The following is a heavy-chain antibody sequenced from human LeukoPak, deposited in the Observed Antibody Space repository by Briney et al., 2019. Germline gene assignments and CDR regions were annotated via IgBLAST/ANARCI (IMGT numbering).Heavy chain of an antibody. CDR1: GFTLSSYS. CDR3: AKDEGRPEY. J-gene: IGHJ4*02. V-gene: IGHV3-48*02. Sequence: GGSLRLSCVVSGFTLSSYSMNWVRQPPGKGLECVAHISRSGENVQYADSVKGRFTISRDITKNSLYLQMNSLRDEDTAVYYCAKDEGRPEYWGQGTLVTVSS. CDR2: ISRSGENV.